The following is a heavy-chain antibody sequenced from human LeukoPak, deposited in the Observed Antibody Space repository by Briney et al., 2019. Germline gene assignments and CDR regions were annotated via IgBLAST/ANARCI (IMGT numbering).Heavy chain of an antibody. Sequence: SETLSLTCTVSGGSISSYYWSWIRQPAGKGLEWIGRIYTSGSTNYNPSLKSRVTMSVDTSKNPFSLKLSSVTAADTAVYYCARGFDAYSGSYYGYWGQGTLVTVSS. CDR2: IYTSGST. D-gene: IGHD1-26*01. CDR1: GGSISSYY. CDR3: ARGFDAYSGSYYGY. V-gene: IGHV4-4*07. J-gene: IGHJ4*02.